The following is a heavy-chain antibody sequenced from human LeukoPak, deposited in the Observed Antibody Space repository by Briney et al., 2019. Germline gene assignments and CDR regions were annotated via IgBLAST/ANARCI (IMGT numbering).Heavy chain of an antibody. CDR2: IYSGGST. CDR1: GFTVSSNY. V-gene: IGHV3-53*01. CDR3: APIDSLYGMDV. D-gene: IGHD3-22*01. Sequence: GGSLRLSCAASGFTVSSNYMSWVRQAPGKGLEWVSVIYSGGSTYYADSVKSRFTISRDNSKNTLYLQMNSLRAEDTAVYYCAPIDSLYGMDVWGQGTTVTVSS. J-gene: IGHJ6*02.